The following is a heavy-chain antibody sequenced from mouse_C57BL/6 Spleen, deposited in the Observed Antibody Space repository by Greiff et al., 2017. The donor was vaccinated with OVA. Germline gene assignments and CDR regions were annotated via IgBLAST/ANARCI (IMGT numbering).Heavy chain of an antibody. Sequence: EVKVVESGGGLVKPGGSLKLSCAASGFTFSDYGMHWVRQAPEKGLEWVAYISSGSSTIYYADTVKGRFTISRDNAKNTLFLQMTSLRSEDTAMYYCARLYWYGSSYDYWGQGTTLTVSS. J-gene: IGHJ2*01. CDR2: ISSGSSTI. V-gene: IGHV5-17*01. D-gene: IGHD1-1*01. CDR3: ARLYWYGSSYDY. CDR1: GFTFSDYG.